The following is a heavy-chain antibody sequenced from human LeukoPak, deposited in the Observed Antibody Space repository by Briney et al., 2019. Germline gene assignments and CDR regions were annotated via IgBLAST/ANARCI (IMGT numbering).Heavy chain of an antibody. CDR3: AKDDYYYYMDV. Sequence: GGSLRLSCAASGFTFSSYAMHWVRQAPGKGLEWVSAISGSGDDTYYANSVKGRFTISRDNSKNTLYLQMNSLGAEDTAVYYCAKDDYYYYMDVWGKGTTVTVSS. CDR2: ISGSGDDT. J-gene: IGHJ6*03. CDR1: GFTFSSYA. V-gene: IGHV3-23*01.